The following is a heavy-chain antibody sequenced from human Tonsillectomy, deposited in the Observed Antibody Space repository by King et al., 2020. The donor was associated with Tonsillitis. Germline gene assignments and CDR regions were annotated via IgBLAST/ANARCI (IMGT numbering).Heavy chain of an antibody. D-gene: IGHD6-13*01. CDR1: GGSISSSTYY. CDR3: ARTSSSWYYNYFDY. Sequence: VQLQESGPGLVKPSETLSLTCAVSGGSISSSTYYWGWIRQPPGKGLEWIGSGYYSGSTYYNPSLKSRVTISLDTSQNQFSLKLTSVTAADTAVYYCARTSSSWYYNYFDYWGQGALVPVSS. CDR2: GYYSGST. V-gene: IGHV4-39*07. J-gene: IGHJ4*02.